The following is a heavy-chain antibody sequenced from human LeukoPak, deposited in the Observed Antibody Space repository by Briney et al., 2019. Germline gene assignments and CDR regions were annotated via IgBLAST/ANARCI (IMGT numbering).Heavy chain of an antibody. CDR3: ARTGVLDYLYYFDY. J-gene: IGHJ4*02. CDR2: IYTSGST. D-gene: IGHD2-2*03. CDR1: GGSINSSSYY. Sequence: PSETLSLTCTVSGGSINSSSYYWSWIRQPAGKGLEWIGRIYTSGSTNYNPSLKSRVTISVDTSKNQFSLKLSSVTAADTAVYYCARTGVLDYLYYFDYWGQGTLVTVSS. V-gene: IGHV4-61*02.